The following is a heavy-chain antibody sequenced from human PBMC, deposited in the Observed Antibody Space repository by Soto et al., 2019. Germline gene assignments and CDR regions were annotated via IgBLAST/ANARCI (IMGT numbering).Heavy chain of an antibody. J-gene: IGHJ4*02. CDR2: IYYSGST. D-gene: IGHD3-10*01. V-gene: IGHV4-30-4*01. CDR1: GVSISSGDYC. CDR3: ARVGGFGATTIDY. Sequence: SETLSLTCSVSGVSISSGDYCWSWIRQPPGKGLEWIGYIYYSGSTYYNPSLKSRVTISVDTSKNQFSLKLSSVTAADTAVYYCARVGGFGATTIDYWGQGTLVTSPQ.